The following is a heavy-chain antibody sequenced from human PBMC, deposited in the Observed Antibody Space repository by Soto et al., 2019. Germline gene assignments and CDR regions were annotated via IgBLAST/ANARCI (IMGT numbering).Heavy chain of an antibody. Sequence: PXLXKPSXTLSLICTXSGDSXSXXXXXWIRQPPGKGLEWIGDVFYSGSTTYXXXLXXXXXXXXXXXXXHFSLKLRSVTAADTAVYFCARIERGYFVYWGXXTLLTVSS. CDR2: VFYSGST. CDR3: ARIERGYFVY. D-gene: IGHD3-3*01. CDR1: GDSXSXXX. V-gene: IGHV4-59*08. J-gene: IGHJ4*01.